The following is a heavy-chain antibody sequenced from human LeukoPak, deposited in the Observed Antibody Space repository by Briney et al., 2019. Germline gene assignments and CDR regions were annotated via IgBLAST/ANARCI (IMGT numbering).Heavy chain of an antibody. J-gene: IGHJ5*02. CDR1: GGSIRRYY. CDR3: ATGRWGSSWYRGFDP. V-gene: IGHV4-59*08. D-gene: IGHD6-13*01. Sequence: PSETLSLICTVSGGSIRRYYWSWIRQPPGKGLEWIGYIYYSGSTNYNPSLKSRVTISVDTSKNQFSLKLSSVTAADTAVYYCATGRWGSSWYRGFDPWGQGTLVTVSS. CDR2: IYYSGST.